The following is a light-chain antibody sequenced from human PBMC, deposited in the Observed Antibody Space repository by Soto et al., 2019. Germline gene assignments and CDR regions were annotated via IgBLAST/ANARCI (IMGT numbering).Light chain of an antibody. Sequence: DIQMTQSPSSLSGSVGDRVTISCRASQNISSFLNWYQQKPGEAPNLLIYAASSLQSGVPSYFSGSGSGTDYTLTITSLHREDFATYHCQQTYSIPYTFGQGTKLEI. CDR1: QNISSF. CDR3: QQTYSIPYT. CDR2: AAS. J-gene: IGKJ2*01. V-gene: IGKV1-39*01.